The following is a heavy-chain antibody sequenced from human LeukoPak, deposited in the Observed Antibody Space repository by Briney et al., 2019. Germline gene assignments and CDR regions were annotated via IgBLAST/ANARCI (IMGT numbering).Heavy chain of an antibody. CDR1: GGSISSYY. V-gene: IGHV4-59*08. J-gene: IGHJ4*02. CDR2: IYYSGST. CDR3: ARHDPAATSAPLN. D-gene: IGHD2-15*01. Sequence: SETLSLTCTVSGGSISSYYWSWIRQPPGKGLEWIGSIYYSGSTNYNPSLKSRVTISVDTSKNQFSLKLSSVTAADTAVYYCARHDPAATSAPLNWGQGTLVSVSS.